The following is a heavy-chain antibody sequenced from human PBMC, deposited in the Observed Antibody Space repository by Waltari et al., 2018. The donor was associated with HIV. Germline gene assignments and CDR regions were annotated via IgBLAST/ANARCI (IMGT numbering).Heavy chain of an antibody. J-gene: IGHJ3*02. D-gene: IGHD3-9*01. CDR3: ARETSVSILSAFDI. CDR1: GFAFSSYW. Sequence: EVHLVESGGGVVQPGGSLRLSCAASGFAFSSYWMHWVRQAPGKGLMWVSRIKGDGTNTIYADSVKGRFTVSRDNAKNTLYLQMNGLRVEDTALYYCARETSVSILSAFDIWGPGTMVSVSS. CDR2: IKGDGTNT. V-gene: IGHV3-74*01.